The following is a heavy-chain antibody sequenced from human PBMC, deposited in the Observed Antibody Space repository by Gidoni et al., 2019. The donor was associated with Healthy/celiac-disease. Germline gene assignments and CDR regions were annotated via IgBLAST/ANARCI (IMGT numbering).Heavy chain of an antibody. J-gene: IGHJ5*02. CDR2: INHSGST. CDR1: GGSFSGYY. D-gene: IGHD3-10*01. CDR3: ARGRFRGMVRGVTHNWFDP. V-gene: IGHV4-34*01. Sequence: QVQLQQWGAGLLKPSETLSLTCAVYGGSFSGYYWSWIRQPPGQGLEWIGEINHSGSTNYNPSLKSRVTISVDTSKNQFSLKLSSVTAADTAVYYCARGRFRGMVRGVTHNWFDPWGQGTLVTVSS.